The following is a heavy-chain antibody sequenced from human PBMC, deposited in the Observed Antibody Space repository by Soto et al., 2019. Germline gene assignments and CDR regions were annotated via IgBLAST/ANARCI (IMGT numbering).Heavy chain of an antibody. CDR2: IYYSGST. V-gene: IGHV4-59*01. D-gene: IGHD6-13*01. CDR1: GGSISSYY. J-gene: IGHJ5*02. CDR3: ARVGIAAAGDWFDP. Sequence: PSETLSLTCTVYGGSISSYYWSWIRQPPGKGLEWIGYIYYSGSTNYNPSLKSRVTISVDTSKNQFSLKLSSVTAADTAVYYCARVGIAAAGDWFDPWGQGTLVTVS.